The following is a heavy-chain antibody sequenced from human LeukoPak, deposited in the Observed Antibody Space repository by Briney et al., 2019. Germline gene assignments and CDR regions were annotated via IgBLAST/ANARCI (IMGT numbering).Heavy chain of an antibody. J-gene: IGHJ4*02. CDR2: ISSSSSYT. Sequence: GGSLRLSCAVSGFTFSDYYMNWIRQAPGKGLEWVSYISSSSSYTNYADSVKGRFTISRDNAKNSLYLQMNSLRAEDTAGYYCARSLGIVVVFDQWGQGTLVTVSS. CDR1: GFTFSDYY. D-gene: IGHD3-22*01. V-gene: IGHV3-11*03. CDR3: ARSLGIVVVFDQ.